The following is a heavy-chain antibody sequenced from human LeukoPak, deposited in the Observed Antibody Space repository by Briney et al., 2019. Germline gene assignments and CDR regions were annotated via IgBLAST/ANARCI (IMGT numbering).Heavy chain of an antibody. CDR3: AREEPGYSSGWYRDY. V-gene: IGHV1-69*05. Sequence: SVKVSCKASGATFSSYAISWVRQAPGQGLEWMGRIIPIFGTANYAQKFQGRVTITTDESTSTAYMELSSLRSEDTAVYYCAREEPGYSSGWYRDYWGQGTLVTVSS. CDR1: GATFSSYA. D-gene: IGHD6-19*01. J-gene: IGHJ4*02. CDR2: IIPIFGTA.